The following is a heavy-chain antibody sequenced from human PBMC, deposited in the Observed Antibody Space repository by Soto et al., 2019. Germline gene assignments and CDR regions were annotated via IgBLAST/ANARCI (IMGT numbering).Heavy chain of an antibody. J-gene: IGHJ6*02. CDR2: ISYDGSNK. Sequence: QVQLVESGGGVVQPGRSLRLSCAASGFTFSSYAMHWVRQAPGKGLEWVAVISYDGSNKYYADSVKGRFTISRDNSKNTLYLQMNSLSAEDAAVYYCARGSAGQYYYVMDVWCQGTKVTVSS. V-gene: IGHV3-30-3*01. CDR3: ARGSAGQYYYVMDV. D-gene: IGHD6-13*01. CDR1: GFTFSSYA.